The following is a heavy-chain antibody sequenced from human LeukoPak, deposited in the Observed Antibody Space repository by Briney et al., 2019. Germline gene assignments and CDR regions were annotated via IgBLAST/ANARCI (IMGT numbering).Heavy chain of an antibody. CDR1: GGSFSGYY. CDR3: ARGLRYYGSGSYYNGGGYFDY. V-gene: IGHV4-34*01. CDR2: INHSGST. D-gene: IGHD3-10*01. Sequence: PSGTLSLTCAVYGGSFSGYYWSWIRQPPGKGLEWIGEINHSGSTNYNPSLKSRVTISVDTSKNQFSLKLSSVTAADTAVYYCARGLRYYGSGSYYNGGGYFDYWGQGTLVTVSS. J-gene: IGHJ4*02.